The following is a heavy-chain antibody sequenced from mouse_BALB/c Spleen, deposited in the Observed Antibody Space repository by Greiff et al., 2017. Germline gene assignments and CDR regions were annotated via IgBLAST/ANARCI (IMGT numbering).Heavy chain of an antibody. D-gene: IGHD2-1*01. J-gene: IGHJ4*01. CDR1: GYTFTSYW. V-gene: IGHV1-7*01. CDR2: INPSTGYT. CDR3: AYYRYAMDY. Sequence: VQLQESGAELAKPGASVKMSCKASGYTFTSYWMHWVKQRPGQGLEWIGYINPSTGYTEYNQKFKDKATLTADKSSSTAYMQLSSLTSEDSAVYYCAYYRYAMDYWGQGTSVTVSS.